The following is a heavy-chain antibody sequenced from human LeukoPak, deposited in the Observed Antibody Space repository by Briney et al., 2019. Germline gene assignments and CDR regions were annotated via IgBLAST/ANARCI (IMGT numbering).Heavy chain of an antibody. CDR1: GFTFSSYA. J-gene: IGHJ4*02. Sequence: GGSLRLSCAASGFTFSSYAMSWVRQAPGKGLEWVSAISSSGGSTYYADSVKGRFTISRDNSKNTLYLQMNSLRAEDTAVYYCAKLGNFASGSYSDWGQGTLVTVSS. CDR3: AKLGNFASGSYSD. V-gene: IGHV3-23*01. CDR2: ISSSGGST. D-gene: IGHD3-10*01.